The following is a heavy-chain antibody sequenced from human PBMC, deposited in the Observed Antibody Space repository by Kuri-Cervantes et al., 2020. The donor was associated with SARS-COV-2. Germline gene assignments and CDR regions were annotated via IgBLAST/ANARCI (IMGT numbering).Heavy chain of an antibody. CDR1: GFTFGDFA. CDR3: TTDPVWTVVGAIGLDY. Sequence: GGSLRLSCTASGFTFGDFAMSWFRQAPGKGLEWVGFITSKAYGGTTEYAASVKGRFTISRDDSKSIAYLQMNSLKTEDTAVYYCTTDPVWTVVGAIGLDYWGQGTLVTVSS. CDR2: ITSKAYGGTT. J-gene: IGHJ4*02. D-gene: IGHD1-26*01. V-gene: IGHV3-49*03.